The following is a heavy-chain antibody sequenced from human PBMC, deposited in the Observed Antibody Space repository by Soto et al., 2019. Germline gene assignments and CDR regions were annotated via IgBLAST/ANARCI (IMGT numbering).Heavy chain of an antibody. D-gene: IGHD3-3*01. J-gene: IGHJ4*02. CDR1: GYTFTSYG. CDR3: ARDAYDFWSGYYSHFDY. V-gene: IGHV1-18*04. Sequence: GASVKVSCKASGYTFTSYGISWVRQAPGQGLEWMGWISAYNGNTNYAQKLQGRVTMTTDTSTSTAYMELRSLRSDDTAVYYCARDAYDFWSGYYSHFDYWGQGTLVTVSS. CDR2: ISAYNGNT.